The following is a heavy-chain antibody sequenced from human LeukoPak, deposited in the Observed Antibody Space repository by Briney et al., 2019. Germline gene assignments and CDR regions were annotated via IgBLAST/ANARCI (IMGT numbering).Heavy chain of an antibody. Sequence: GGSLRLSCAASGFTFSDYYMSWIRQAPGEGLEWVSSISNTGTAIYYADSVKGRFTISRDNAENSLYLQMNSLGAGDTAVYYCARDGWIAARFVDYWGQGTLVTVSS. CDR3: ARDGWIAARFVDY. D-gene: IGHD6-6*01. J-gene: IGHJ4*02. V-gene: IGHV3-11*04. CDR1: GFTFSDYY. CDR2: ISNTGTAI.